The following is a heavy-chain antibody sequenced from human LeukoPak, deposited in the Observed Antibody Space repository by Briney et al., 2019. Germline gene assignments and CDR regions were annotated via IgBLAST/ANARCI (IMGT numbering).Heavy chain of an antibody. CDR3: ARELGESGFDY. Sequence: QTGGSLRLSCAASGFTFSSYAMHWVRQAPGKGLEWVAVISYDGSNKYYADSVKGRFTISRDNSKNTLYLQMNSLRAEDAAVYYCARELGESGFDYWGQGTLVTVSS. CDR1: GFTFSSYA. V-gene: IGHV3-30-3*01. J-gene: IGHJ4*02. CDR2: ISYDGSNK. D-gene: IGHD3-16*01.